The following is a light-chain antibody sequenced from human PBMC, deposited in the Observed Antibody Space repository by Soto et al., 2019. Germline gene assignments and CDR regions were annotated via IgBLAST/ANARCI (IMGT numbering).Light chain of an antibody. CDR1: QGISSW. CDR2: TTS. Sequence: DIQMTQSPSSVSASVGDRVTITCRASQGISSWLAWYQQKPGKAPKLLIYTTSNLQSGVPSRFSGSGSGTEITLTISSLPPEDFATYFCQQANSFPRTFGQGTKVEIK. CDR3: QQANSFPRT. J-gene: IGKJ1*01. V-gene: IGKV1-12*01.